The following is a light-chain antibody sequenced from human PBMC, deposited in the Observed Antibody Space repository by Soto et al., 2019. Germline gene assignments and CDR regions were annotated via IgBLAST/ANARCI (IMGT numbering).Light chain of an antibody. J-gene: IGKJ2*03. CDR1: QSVSSY. CDR3: QHRSNWPPYS. V-gene: IGKV3-11*01. Sequence: EIVLTQSPATLSLSPGERATLSCRASQSVSSYLAWYQQKPGQAPRLLIYDASNRATGIPARFSGSGSVTEFTLTIRSLEAEDFTVYYCQHRSNWPPYSFGQGTKLEIK. CDR2: DAS.